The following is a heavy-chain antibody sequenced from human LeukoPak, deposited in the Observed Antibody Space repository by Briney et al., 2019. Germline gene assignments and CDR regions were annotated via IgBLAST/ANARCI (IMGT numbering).Heavy chain of an antibody. J-gene: IGHJ4*02. CDR1: GGTFSSYA. CDR2: IIPIFGTA. D-gene: IGHD3-10*01. Sequence: SVKVSCKASGGTFSSYAISRVRQAPGQGLEWMGRIIPIFGTANYAQKFQGRVTITTDESTSTAYMELSSLRSEDTAVYYCARVYYGSGRPTDYWGQGTLVTVSS. V-gene: IGHV1-69*05. CDR3: ARVYYGSGRPTDY.